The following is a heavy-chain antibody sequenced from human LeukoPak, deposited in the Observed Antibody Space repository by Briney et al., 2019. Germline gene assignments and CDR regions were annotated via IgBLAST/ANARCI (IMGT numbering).Heavy chain of an antibody. CDR1: GGSISSYY. V-gene: IGHV4-59*01. Sequence: SETLSLTCTVSGGSISSYYWSWIRQPPGKGLEWIGNIYYSGSTNYNPSLKSRVTISVDTSKNQFSLKLSSVTAADTAVYYCARDRPLGKTWGQGTLVTVSS. CDR3: ARDRPLGKT. J-gene: IGHJ5*02. CDR2: IYYSGST.